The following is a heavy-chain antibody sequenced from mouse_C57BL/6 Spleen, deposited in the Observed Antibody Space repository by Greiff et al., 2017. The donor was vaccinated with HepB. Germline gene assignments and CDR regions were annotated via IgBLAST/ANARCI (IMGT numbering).Heavy chain of an antibody. CDR3: ARSDLDY. CDR2: IYPGDGDT. Sequence: VQLQQSGPELVKPGASVKISCKASGYAFSSSWMNWVKQRPGKGLEWIGRIYPGDGDTNSNGKFKGKATLTADKSSSTAYMQLSSLTSEDSAVYFWARSDLDYWGQGTTLTVSS. CDR1: GYAFSSSW. V-gene: IGHV1-82*01. J-gene: IGHJ2*01.